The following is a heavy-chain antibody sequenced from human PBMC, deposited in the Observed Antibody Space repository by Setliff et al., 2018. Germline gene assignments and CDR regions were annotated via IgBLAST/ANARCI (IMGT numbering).Heavy chain of an antibody. CDR2: IYTSWST. D-gene: IGHD3-3*01. Sequence: LSLTCTVSGDSISSRRNYWGWFRQPTGKELEWIGQIYTSWSTNYNPSLKSRVTISLDTSKNQISLSLTSVTAEDTAVYYCARMSGFQYIDVWDKGTTVTVSS. CDR3: ARMSGFQYIDV. J-gene: IGHJ6*03. V-gene: IGHV4-61*09. CDR1: GDSISSRRNY.